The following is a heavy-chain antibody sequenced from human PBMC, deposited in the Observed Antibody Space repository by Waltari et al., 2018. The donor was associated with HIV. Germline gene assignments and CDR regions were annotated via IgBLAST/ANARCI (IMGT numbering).Heavy chain of an antibody. CDR2: VSQNSRV. V-gene: IGHV4-34*02. D-gene: IGHD1-1*01. Sequence: QVQLQQWGAGLLKPSDTLSLTCAVSGGPFTVFYWTWVRQPPGRALELIGEVSQNSRVSLDPSVNSRAVLSVDASKNQFSLELKSVTAADTALYFCARRRKWNALLLDAWGQGTLVTVAS. J-gene: IGHJ4*02. CDR1: GGPFTVFY. CDR3: ARRRKWNALLLDA.